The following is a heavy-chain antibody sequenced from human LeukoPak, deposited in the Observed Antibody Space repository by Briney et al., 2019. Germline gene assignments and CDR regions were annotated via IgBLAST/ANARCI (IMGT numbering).Heavy chain of an antibody. CDR3: AREETIFGVDTPGPYYFDY. CDR2: INPNSGGT. J-gene: IGHJ4*02. D-gene: IGHD3-3*01. V-gene: IGHV1-2*02. Sequence: GASVKVSCKASGGTFSSYAISWVRKAPGPGLEWMGWINPNSGGTNYAQKFQGRVTMTRDTSISTVYMELSSLRSEDTAVYYCAREETIFGVDTPGPYYFDYWGQGTLVTVSS. CDR1: GGTFSSYA.